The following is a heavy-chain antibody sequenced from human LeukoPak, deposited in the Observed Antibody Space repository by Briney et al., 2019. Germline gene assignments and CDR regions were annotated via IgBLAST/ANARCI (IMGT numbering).Heavy chain of an antibody. V-gene: IGHV4-59*01. D-gene: IGHD3-3*01. CDR1: GGSISGYY. CDR3: ARVGYLEYLYYFDY. Sequence: SETLSLTCTVSGGSISGYYRSWIRQSPGKGLEWIGYIYSTGSTKYNPSLKSRVTISIDTSNNKFSLKLRSVTAADTAVYYCARVGYLEYLYYFDYWGQGTLVTVSS. J-gene: IGHJ4*02. CDR2: IYSTGST.